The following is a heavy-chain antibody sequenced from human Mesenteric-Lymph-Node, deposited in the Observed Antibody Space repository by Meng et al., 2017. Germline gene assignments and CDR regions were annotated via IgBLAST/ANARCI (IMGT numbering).Heavy chain of an antibody. D-gene: IGHD3-10*01. CDR3: ARRRGGSGRDC. CDR1: GGSFSGYY. J-gene: IGHJ4*02. V-gene: IGHV4-34*01. Sequence: QGRLRQRGAGLLKPSETLSLTCAVYGGSFSGYYWSWIRQPPGKGLEWIGYIYYSGSTYYNPSLQSQVTMFVDTSKNQFSLMLTSVTATDTAVYYCARRRGGSGRDCWGQGTLVTVSS. CDR2: IYYSGST.